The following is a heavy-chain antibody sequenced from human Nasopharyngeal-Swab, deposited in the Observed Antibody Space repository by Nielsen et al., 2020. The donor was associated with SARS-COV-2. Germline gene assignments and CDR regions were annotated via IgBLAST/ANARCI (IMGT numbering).Heavy chain of an antibody. V-gene: IGHV4-59*01. CDR3: ARDSRSGWLY. D-gene: IGHD6-19*01. CDR2: IYYSGST. J-gene: IGHJ4*02. CDR1: GGSISSYY. Sequence: SETLSLTCTVSGGSISSYYWSWIRQPPGKGLEWIGYIYYSGSTNYNPSLKSRVTISVDTSKNQFSLKLSSVTAADTAVCYCARDSRSGWLYWGQGTLVTVSA.